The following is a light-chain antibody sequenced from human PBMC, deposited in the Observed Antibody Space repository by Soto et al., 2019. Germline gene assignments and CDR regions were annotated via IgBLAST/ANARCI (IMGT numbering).Light chain of an antibody. CDR2: EVI. V-gene: IGLV2-14*01. Sequence: SALSPPAFVCGSPGQSITISCTGTSSDVGGYNYVSWYQHPPGKAPKLMISEVINRPSGVSNRFSGSKSGNTASLTISGLQAEDEADYYCSSYTSTSTRVFGTGTKVTVL. CDR1: SSDVGGYNY. J-gene: IGLJ1*01. CDR3: SSYTSTSTRV.